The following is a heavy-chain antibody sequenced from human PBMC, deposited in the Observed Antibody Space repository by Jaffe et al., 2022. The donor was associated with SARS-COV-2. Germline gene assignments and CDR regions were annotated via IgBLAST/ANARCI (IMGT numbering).Heavy chain of an antibody. CDR2: VKSKTDGGAT. CDR1: GFTFTNAW. CDR3: SIAYTFGSPVYQYGMDV. J-gene: IGHJ6*02. D-gene: IGHD3-16*01. Sequence: EVQLVESGGGFVKPGGSLRLSCAASGFTFTNAWMNWVRQAPGKGLEWVGRVKSKTDGGATDYAAPVKGRFSISRDDSRNTLYLEMNSLESEDSGVYYCSIAYTFGSPVYQYGMDVWGQGTTVTVSS. V-gene: IGHV3-15*01.